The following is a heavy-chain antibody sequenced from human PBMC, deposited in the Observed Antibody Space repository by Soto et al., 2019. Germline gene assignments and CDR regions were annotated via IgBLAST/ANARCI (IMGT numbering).Heavy chain of an antibody. CDR2: IIPIFGTA. D-gene: IGHD5-18*01. CDR3: ARTDDPQTPRYSYRKFAI. J-gene: IGHJ3*02. CDR1: GGTFSSYA. V-gene: IGHV1-69*01. Sequence: QVQLVQSGAEVKKPGSSVKVSCKASGGTFSSYAISWVRQAPGQGLEWMGGIIPIFGTANYAQKFQGRVTITADESTSTAYMELSSLRSEDTAVYYCARTDDPQTPRYSYRKFAIWGQGTMVTVSS.